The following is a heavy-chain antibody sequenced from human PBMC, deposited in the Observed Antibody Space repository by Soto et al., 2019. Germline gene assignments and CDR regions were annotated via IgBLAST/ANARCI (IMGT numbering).Heavy chain of an antibody. CDR2: IYYSGIT. J-gene: IGHJ4*01. CDR3: ARDAGGTYDH. V-gene: IGHV4-59*01. Sequence: SETLSLTGTVCGAPITINYWSWIRQAPGKGLEWIGYIYYSGITTYNPSLKSRVTMSADTSKDQFSLKLNSVTAADTAVYYCARDAGGTYDHWGPGLLVSGS. CDR1: GAPITINY. D-gene: IGHD2-15*01.